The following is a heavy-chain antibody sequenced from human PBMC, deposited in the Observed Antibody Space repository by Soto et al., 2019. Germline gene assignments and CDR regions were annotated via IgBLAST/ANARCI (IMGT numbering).Heavy chain of an antibody. D-gene: IGHD3-10*01. CDR1: GFMFRSYW. V-gene: IGHV3-7*01. J-gene: IGHJ5*02. CDR3: ASYSGSYFPVGHDR. Sequence: VYLVESGGGLVEPGGSLRLSCEASGFMFRSYWMSWVRQAPGEGLEWVANIKQDGREIHYLEYVEGRFTIFRDNARRSLFLQMNSLRAEDTAVYFCASYSGSYFPVGHDRWGQGTLVVVSS. CDR2: IKQDGREI.